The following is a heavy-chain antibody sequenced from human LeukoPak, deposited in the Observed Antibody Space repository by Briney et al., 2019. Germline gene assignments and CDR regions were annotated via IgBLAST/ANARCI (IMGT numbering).Heavy chain of an antibody. Sequence: PGGSLRLSCAASGFMFGSYGVHWVRQAPGKGLEWVAFIQYDGSGKYYADSVKGRFTISRDNSKNTLYLQMNSLRAEDTAVYYCAKDQGSAGFCGYWGQGTLVTVSS. CDR3: AKDQGSAGFCGY. D-gene: IGHD2-21*01. CDR2: IQYDGSGK. J-gene: IGHJ4*02. V-gene: IGHV3-30*02. CDR1: GFMFGSYG.